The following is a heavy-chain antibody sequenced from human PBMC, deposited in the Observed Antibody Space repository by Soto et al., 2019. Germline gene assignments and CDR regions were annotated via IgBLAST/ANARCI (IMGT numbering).Heavy chain of an antibody. D-gene: IGHD6-13*01. Sequence: SETLSLTCTVSGGSISGGDYYWSWIRQPPGRGLEWIGYTYYTGSTYHNPSLKSRLSISLDTSKNQFSLKMSSVTAADTALYYCARVEQHLIRGSYYYGVDVWGQGTTVTVSS. V-gene: IGHV4-30-4*01. CDR3: ARVEQHLIRGSYYYGVDV. CDR2: TYYTGST. J-gene: IGHJ6*02. CDR1: GGSISGGDYY.